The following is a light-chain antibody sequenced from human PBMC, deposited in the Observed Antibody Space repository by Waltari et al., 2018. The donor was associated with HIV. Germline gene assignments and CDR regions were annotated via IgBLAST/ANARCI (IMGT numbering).Light chain of an antibody. V-gene: IGKV4-1*01. J-gene: IGKJ2*01. Sequence: DIVMTQSPDFLTVSVGARAVIKCKSSQSVLYSPNNKNHLGWFQQRPGQPPKLLISWASTRESGVPDRFSGSGSGTDFTLTISGLQTEDVAIYYCQQYYDSYPTFGQGTKLEIK. CDR2: WAS. CDR1: QSVLYSPNNKNH. CDR3: QQYYDSYPT.